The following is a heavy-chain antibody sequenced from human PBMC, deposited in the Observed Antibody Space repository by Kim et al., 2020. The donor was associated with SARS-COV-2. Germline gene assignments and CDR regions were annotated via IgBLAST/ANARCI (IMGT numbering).Heavy chain of an antibody. J-gene: IGHJ6*02. CDR2: IYSGGST. Sequence: GGSLRLSCAASGFTVSSNYMNWVRQAPGKGLEWVSVIYSGGSTYYADSVKGRFTISRDNSKNTLYLQMNSLRAEDTAVYYCATTPSTVVTPKSDYYYYYGMDVWGQGTTVTVSS. D-gene: IGHD4-17*01. CDR3: ATTPSTVVTPKSDYYYYYGMDV. V-gene: IGHV3-66*02. CDR1: GFTVSSNY.